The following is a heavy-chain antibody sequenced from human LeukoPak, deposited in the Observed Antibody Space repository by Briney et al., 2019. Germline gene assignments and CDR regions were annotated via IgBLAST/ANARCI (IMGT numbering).Heavy chain of an antibody. J-gene: IGHJ3*02. CDR1: GYSFTSYW. CDR3: GIKLDTAMVYDAFDI. CDR2: IYPGDSDT. D-gene: IGHD5-18*01. Sequence: GESLKISCKGSGYSFTSYWIGWVRQMPGKGLEWMGIIYPGDSDTRYSPSFQGQVTISADKSISTAYLQWSSLKASDTAMYYCGIKLDTAMVYDAFDIWGQGTMVTVSS. V-gene: IGHV5-51*01.